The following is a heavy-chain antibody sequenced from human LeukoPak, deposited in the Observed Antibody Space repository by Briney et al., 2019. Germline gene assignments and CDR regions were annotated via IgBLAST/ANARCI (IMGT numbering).Heavy chain of an antibody. V-gene: IGHV1-2*06. D-gene: IGHD3-10*01. Sequence: ASVKVSCKASGYTFTGYYMHWVLQAPGQGLEWMGRINPNSGGTNYAQKFQGRVTMTRDTSISTAYMELSRLRSDDTAVYYCARDSGRFGEEYYYYYYYMDVWGKGTTVTVSS. CDR3: ARDSGRFGEEYYYYYYYMDV. J-gene: IGHJ6*03. CDR1: GYTFTGYY. CDR2: INPNSGGT.